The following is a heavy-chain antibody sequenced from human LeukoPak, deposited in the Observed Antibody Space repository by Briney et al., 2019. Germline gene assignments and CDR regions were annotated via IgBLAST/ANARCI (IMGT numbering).Heavy chain of an antibody. CDR3: ARDMYSSGRVPFDY. J-gene: IGHJ4*02. V-gene: IGHV1-24*01. D-gene: IGHD6-19*01. CDR1: GYTLTELS. CDR2: FDPEDGET. Sequence: GASVKVSCKVSGYTLTELSMHWVRQAPGKGLEWMGGFDPEDGETIYAQKFQGRVTMTTDTSTSTAYMELRSLRSDDTAVYYCARDMYSSGRVPFDYWGQGTLVTVSS.